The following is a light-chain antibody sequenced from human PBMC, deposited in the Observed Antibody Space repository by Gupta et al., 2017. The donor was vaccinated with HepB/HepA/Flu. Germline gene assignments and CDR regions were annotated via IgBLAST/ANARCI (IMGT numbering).Light chain of an antibody. J-gene: IGKJ2*04. CDR3: QQYNSWPRS. Sequence: EIVMTQSPATLSVSPGERATLSCRASQSVGTNLAWYQQKPGQAPRFLIYAASTRTIGIPARFSGSGSGTEFTLAISNLQSEDFAVYYCQQYNSWPRSFGQGTKLEIK. V-gene: IGKV3-15*01. CDR2: AAS. CDR1: QSVGTN.